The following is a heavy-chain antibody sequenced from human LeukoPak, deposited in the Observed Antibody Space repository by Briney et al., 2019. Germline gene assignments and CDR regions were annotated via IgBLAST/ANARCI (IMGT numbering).Heavy chain of an antibody. V-gene: IGHV1-46*01. CDR1: GYTFTSYY. J-gene: IGHJ6*02. CDR2: INPSGGST. CDR3: ARGALQYIYYYGMDV. D-gene: IGHD4-11*01. Sequence: ASVKVSCKASGYTFTSYYMHWVRQAPGQGLEWMGIINPSGGSTSYAQKFQGRVTMTRDTSTSTVYMELSSLRSEDTAVYYCARGALQYIYYYGMDVWGQGTTVTVSS.